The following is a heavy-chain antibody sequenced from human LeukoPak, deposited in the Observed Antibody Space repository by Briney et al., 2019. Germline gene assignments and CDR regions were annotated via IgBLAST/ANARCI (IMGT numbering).Heavy chain of an antibody. D-gene: IGHD1-26*01. CDR2: IYYSGGT. CDR1: GGSISTYY. CDR3: ARDPSGSFFNWFDP. J-gene: IGHJ5*02. V-gene: IGHV4-59*01. Sequence: PSETLSLTCTVSGGSISTYYWSWLRQPPGKGLEWIGYIYYSGGTNYNPSLKSRVTISVATSKNQFSLKLRSVTAADTAVYYCARDPSGSFFNWFDPWGQGTLVTVSS.